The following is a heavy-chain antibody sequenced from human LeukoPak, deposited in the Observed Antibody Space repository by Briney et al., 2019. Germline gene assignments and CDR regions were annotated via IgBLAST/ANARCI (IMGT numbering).Heavy chain of an antibody. CDR2: IREDASEK. CDR3: ASCTDDKSAFRALDY. D-gene: IGHD2-8*01. V-gene: IGHV3-7*01. CDR1: RFTFSSYC. Sequence: GGSLRLSCAASRFTFSSYCMSWVRQAPGKGLEWVANIREDASEKYYVESVRGRFTISRDNARNSLYLQMNSLGAEDTAVYYCASCTDDKSAFRALDYWGQGTLVTVSS. J-gene: IGHJ4*02.